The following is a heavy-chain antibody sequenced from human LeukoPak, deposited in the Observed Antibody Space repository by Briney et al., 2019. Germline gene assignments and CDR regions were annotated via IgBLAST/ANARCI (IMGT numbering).Heavy chain of an antibody. D-gene: IGHD4-17*01. V-gene: IGHV1-2*02. CDR2: INPNSGGT. Sequence: GSSVKVSCKASGGTFSSYAISWVRQAPGQGLEWMGWINPNSGGTNYAQKFQGRVTMTRDTSISTAYMELSRLRSDDTAVYYCARRTTGDAFDIWGQGTMVTVSS. CDR1: GGTFSSYA. J-gene: IGHJ3*02. CDR3: ARRTTGDAFDI.